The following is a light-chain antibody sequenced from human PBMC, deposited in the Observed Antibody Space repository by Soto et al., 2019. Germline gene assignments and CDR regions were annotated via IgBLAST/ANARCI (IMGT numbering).Light chain of an antibody. J-gene: IGKJ4*01. CDR1: QSVSSNY. V-gene: IGKV3-20*01. Sequence: EIVLTQSPGTLSLSPGERATLSCRASQSVSSNYLAWYQQKPGQAPRLLIYGASSRATGIPDKFSGSGSRTDFTLTLSRRDPENFAVDYCQQFGSSTLTFGGGTKVEIK. CDR3: QQFGSSTLT. CDR2: GAS.